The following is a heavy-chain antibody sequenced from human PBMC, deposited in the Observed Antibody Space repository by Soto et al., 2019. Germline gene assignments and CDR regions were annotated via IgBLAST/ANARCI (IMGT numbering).Heavy chain of an antibody. CDR3: ARRHYYDASDYFGFLGFDY. Sequence: GESLKISCKGSGYSFSSYWIGWVRQMPGKGLEWMGIIYPGDSNTRYSPSFQGQVTISADRSISTAYLQWSSLKASDTAMYYCARRHYYDASDYFGFLGFDYWGQGALLTVSS. V-gene: IGHV5-51*01. CDR2: IYPGDSNT. J-gene: IGHJ4*02. D-gene: IGHD3-22*01. CDR1: GYSFSSYW.